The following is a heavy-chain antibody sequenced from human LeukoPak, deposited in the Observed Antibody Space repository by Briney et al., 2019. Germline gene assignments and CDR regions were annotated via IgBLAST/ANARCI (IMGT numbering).Heavy chain of an antibody. D-gene: IGHD2-2*01. J-gene: IGHJ4*02. CDR2: INPNSGGT. V-gene: IGHV1-2*02. CDR3: ARGRGVVPAAITFDY. CDR1: GYTFTGYF. Sequence: GASVKVSCKASGYTFTGYFMHWVRQAPGQALEWMGWINPNSGGTNYAQKFQGRVTMTRDTSISTAYMELSRLRSDDTAVYYCARGRGVVPAAITFDYWGQGTLVTVSS.